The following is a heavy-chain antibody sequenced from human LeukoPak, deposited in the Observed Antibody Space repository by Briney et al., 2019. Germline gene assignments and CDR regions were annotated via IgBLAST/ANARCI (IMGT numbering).Heavy chain of an antibody. CDR1: GYTFTSYY. CDR2: INPSGGST. Sequence: ASVKVSCKASGYTFTSYYMHWVRQAPGQGLEWMGIINPSGGSTSYAQKFQGRVTMTRDTSTSTVYMELSSLRSEDAAVYYCARDYIAAPGTYYYGMDVWGQGTTVTVSS. D-gene: IGHD6-13*01. J-gene: IGHJ6*02. V-gene: IGHV1-46*01. CDR3: ARDYIAAPGTYYYGMDV.